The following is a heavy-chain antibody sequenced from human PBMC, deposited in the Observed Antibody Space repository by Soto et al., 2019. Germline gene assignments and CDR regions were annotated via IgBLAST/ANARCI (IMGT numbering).Heavy chain of an antibody. Sequence: SETLSLTCTVSGVSINNYYWTWIRQPPGKRLEWIGAIYYTGSTTYNPSLRSRVTFSVDTSKNQFSLSLTSVIAADTAVYFCAKVVSGSHLDYWGQGTLVTVSS. D-gene: IGHD6-13*01. CDR2: IYYTGST. V-gene: IGHV4-59*01. CDR1: GVSINNYY. J-gene: IGHJ4*02. CDR3: AKVVSGSHLDY.